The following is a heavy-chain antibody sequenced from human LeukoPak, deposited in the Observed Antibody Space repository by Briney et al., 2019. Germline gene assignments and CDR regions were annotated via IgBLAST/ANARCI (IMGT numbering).Heavy chain of an antibody. CDR2: IYYSGST. D-gene: IGHD3-9*01. Sequence: SETLSLTCTVSGGSISSYYWRCIRQPPGKGLEWIGYIYYSGSTIYNPSLKSRVTISVDTSKNQFSLKLSSVTAADSAVYYCASREHGYYIWTGYYSYYFDYWGQGTLVTVSS. J-gene: IGHJ4*02. CDR1: GGSISSYY. V-gene: IGHV4-59*01. CDR3: ASREHGYYIWTGYYSYYFDY.